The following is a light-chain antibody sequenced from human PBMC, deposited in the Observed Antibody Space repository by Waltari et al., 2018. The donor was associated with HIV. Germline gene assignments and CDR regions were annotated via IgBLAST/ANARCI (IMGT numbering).Light chain of an antibody. CDR3: AAWDGSLRGLV. J-gene: IGLJ2*01. CDR2: KDN. V-gene: IGLV1-47*01. Sequence: SVLTQPPSASGTPGRRVTFPCSGGSSHIGSNSVYWYQQVPGTAPKPLIYKDNQRPSGVPDRFSASKSGTSASLAISGLRSEDEADYYCAAWDGSLRGLVFGGGTKLTVL. CDR1: SSHIGSNS.